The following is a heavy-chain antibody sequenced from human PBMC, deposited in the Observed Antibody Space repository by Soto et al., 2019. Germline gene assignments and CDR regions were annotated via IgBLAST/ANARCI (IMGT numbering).Heavy chain of an antibody. CDR2: INHTGGT. D-gene: IGHD3-3*01. CDR1: GYSVSSSYF. CDR3: ATRITVFGLLIPPFDP. J-gene: IGHJ5*02. Sequence: SETLSLTCAVSGYSVSSSYFWDWIRQPPGKGLEWIGEINHTGGTHYNPSLKSRVTMSVDTSKNQFSLRLSSVTAADTAIYYCATRITVFGLLIPPFDPWGQGTQVTVSS. V-gene: IGHV4-28*01.